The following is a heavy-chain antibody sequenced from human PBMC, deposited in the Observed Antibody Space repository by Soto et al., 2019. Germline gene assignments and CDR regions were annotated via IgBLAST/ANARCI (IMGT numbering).Heavy chain of an antibody. J-gene: IGHJ5*02. D-gene: IGHD6-19*01. CDR2: IWYDGSNT. CDR3: ASSAA. CDR1: GFIFSSYG. V-gene: IGHV3-33*01. Sequence: GGSLRLSCAASGFIFSSYGMHWVRQAPGKGLEWVAVIWYDGSNTYYADPVKGRFTISRDNSENTLFLQMNSLRDEDTAVYYCASSAAWGRGTLVTVSS.